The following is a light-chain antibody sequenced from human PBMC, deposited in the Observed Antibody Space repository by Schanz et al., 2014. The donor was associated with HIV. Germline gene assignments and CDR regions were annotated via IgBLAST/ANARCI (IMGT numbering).Light chain of an antibody. J-gene: IGKJ1*01. V-gene: IGKV1-9*01. CDR2: AAS. CDR3: QQYNTLSRT. Sequence: DIQLTQSPSFLSASVGDRVTITCRASQGISNSLAWYQQRPGKAPRVLIYAASTLQRGVPSRFSGSGSGTEFTLTISGLQPDDFATYYCQQYNTLSRTFGPGTKVE. CDR1: QGISNS.